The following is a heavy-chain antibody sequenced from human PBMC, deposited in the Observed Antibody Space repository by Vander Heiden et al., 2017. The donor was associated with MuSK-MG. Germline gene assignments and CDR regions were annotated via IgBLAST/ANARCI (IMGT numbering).Heavy chain of an antibody. CDR1: GFTFSTYA. CDR3: AKEKRVLTNWNYF. J-gene: IGHJ4*02. V-gene: IGHV3-23*01. D-gene: IGHD1-7*01. Sequence: EVQLLESGGGLVQPGGSLRLSCAASGFTFSTYAMTWVRQAPGKWLEWVSAITDSGDTTYYTDSVKGRFTISRDNSKNILYLQMNSLRVDDTAVYYCAKEKRVLTNWNYFWGQGTLVTVSS. CDR2: ITDSGDTT.